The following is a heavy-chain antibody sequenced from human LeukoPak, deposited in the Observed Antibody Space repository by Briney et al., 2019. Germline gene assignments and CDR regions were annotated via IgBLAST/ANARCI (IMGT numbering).Heavy chain of an antibody. CDR1: GGSISSYY. D-gene: IGHD6-13*01. CDR2: IYYSGST. CDR3: ARGLYSSSGDFDY. Sequence: SETLSLTCTVSGGSISSYYWSWIRQPPGKGLEWIGYIYYSGSTNYNPSLKSRVTISVDTSKNQFSLKLSSVTAADTAVYYCARGLYSSSGDFDYWGQGTLVTVSS. J-gene: IGHJ4*02. V-gene: IGHV4-59*01.